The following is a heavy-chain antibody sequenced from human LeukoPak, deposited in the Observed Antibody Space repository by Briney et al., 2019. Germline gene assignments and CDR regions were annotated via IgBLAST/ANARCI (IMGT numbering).Heavy chain of an antibody. J-gene: IGHJ4*02. CDR1: GGSISSYY. Sequence: SETLSLTCTVSGGSISSYYWSWIRQPPGKGLEWIGFIYYSGSTNYNPSLKSRVTISVDTSKNQFSLKLSSVTAADTAVYYCARGDDSGYDEGGFDYWGQGTLVTVSS. V-gene: IGHV4-59*01. D-gene: IGHD5-12*01. CDR3: ARGDDSGYDEGGFDY. CDR2: IYYSGST.